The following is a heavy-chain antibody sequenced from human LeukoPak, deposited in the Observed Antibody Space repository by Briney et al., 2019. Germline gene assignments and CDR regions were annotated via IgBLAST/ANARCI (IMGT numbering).Heavy chain of an antibody. CDR1: GGSISSYY. D-gene: IGHD5-18*01. J-gene: IGHJ4*02. Sequence: SETLSLTCTVSGGSISSYYWGWIRQPPGKGLEWIGSIYYSGSTYYNPSLKSRVTISVDTSKNQFSLKLSSVTAADTALYYCARDEYSYGSRTHPYFFDYWGQGTLVTVSS. V-gene: IGHV4-39*07. CDR2: IYYSGST. CDR3: ARDEYSYGSRTHPYFFDY.